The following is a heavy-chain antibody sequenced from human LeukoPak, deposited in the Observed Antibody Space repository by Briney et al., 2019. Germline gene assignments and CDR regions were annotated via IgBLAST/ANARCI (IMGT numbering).Heavy chain of an antibody. CDR2: MNPNSGNT. CDR1: GYAFTSYD. J-gene: IGHJ6*02. D-gene: IGHD2-15*01. CDR3: ARDEVVAAPNYFGMVV. V-gene: IGHV1-8*01. Sequence: ASVKVSCKASGYAFTSYDVNWVRQATGQGLEWMGWMNPNSGNTGLAQKFQGKVTLTRDTSLSTAYMELSNLRSDDTAVYYCARDEVVAAPNYFGMVVWGQGTTVSVSS.